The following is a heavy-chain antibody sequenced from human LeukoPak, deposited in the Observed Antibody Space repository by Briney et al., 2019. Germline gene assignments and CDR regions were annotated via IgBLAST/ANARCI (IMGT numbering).Heavy chain of an antibody. J-gene: IGHJ4*02. CDR1: GFTFSSYS. V-gene: IGHV3-48*01. D-gene: IGHD2/OR15-2a*01. CDR2: ISSGSGTI. Sequence: GGSLRLSCAASGFTFSSYSMNWVRQAPGKGLEWVSYISSGSGTIYFADSVKGRFTISRDNAKNSVYLQMNSLRAEDSAVYYCARSNYLDYWGQGTLVTVSS. CDR3: ARSNYLDY.